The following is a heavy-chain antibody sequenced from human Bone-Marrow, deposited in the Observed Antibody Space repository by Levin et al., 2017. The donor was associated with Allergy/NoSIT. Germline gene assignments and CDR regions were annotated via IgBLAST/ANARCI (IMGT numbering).Heavy chain of an antibody. V-gene: IGHV3-74*03. CDR2: IKSDGSTT. Sequence: HAGGSLRLSCAASGFTFSSYWMHWVRQAPGKGLVWVSLIKSDGSTTKYADSVKGRFTISRDNAKNTLYLQMNSLRAEDTAVYYCAVYGQAWGVITPYHYYYGMDVWGQGTTVTVSS. CDR3: AVYGQAWGVITPYHYYYGMDV. D-gene: IGHD5/OR15-5a*01. CDR1: GFTFSSYW. J-gene: IGHJ6*02.